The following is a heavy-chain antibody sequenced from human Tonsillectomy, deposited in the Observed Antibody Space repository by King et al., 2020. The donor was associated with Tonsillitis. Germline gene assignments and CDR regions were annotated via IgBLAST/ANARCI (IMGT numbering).Heavy chain of an antibody. D-gene: IGHD6-19*01. CDR1: GGSISSSYYY. CDR2: IFYSGST. Sequence: QLQESGPGLVKPSETLSLTCTVSGGSISSSYYYWGWIRQPPGKGLEWIGIIFYSGSTNYNPSLKSRVTISVDTSKNQFSLNLSSVTAADTAVYYCARRLSSGWYFDYWGQGTLVTVSS. CDR3: ARRLSSGWYFDY. J-gene: IGHJ4*02. V-gene: IGHV4-39*07.